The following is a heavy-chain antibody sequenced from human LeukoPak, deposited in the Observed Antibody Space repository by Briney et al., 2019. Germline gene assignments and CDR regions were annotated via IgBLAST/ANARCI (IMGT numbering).Heavy chain of an antibody. CDR3: ARNTPGPFYDSSGYYYWFDP. CDR1: GGSFSGYY. CDR2: INHSGST. V-gene: IGHV4-34*01. J-gene: IGHJ5*02. Sequence: SETLSLTCAVYGGSFSGYYWSWIRQPPGKGLEWIGEINHSGSTNYNPSLKSRVTISVDTSKNQFSLKLSSVTAADTAVYYCARNTPGPFYDSSGYYYWFDPWGQGTLVTVSS. D-gene: IGHD3-22*01.